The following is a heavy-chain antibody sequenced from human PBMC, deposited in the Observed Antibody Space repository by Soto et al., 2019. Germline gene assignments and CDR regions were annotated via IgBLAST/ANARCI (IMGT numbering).Heavy chain of an antibody. Sequence: EEQLMESGGGLVQPGGSLRLSCVASGFTFSNYEINWVRQAPGKGLEWISYISSGASIIYYADSVKGRFTISRDNAKKTVYLQMTNLRDEDTALYYCSSLGHTSGYSRPQHCGQGTLVTVSS. J-gene: IGHJ1*01. CDR2: ISSGASII. V-gene: IGHV3-48*03. CDR1: GFTFSNYE. CDR3: SSLGHTSGYSRPQH. D-gene: IGHD5-18*01.